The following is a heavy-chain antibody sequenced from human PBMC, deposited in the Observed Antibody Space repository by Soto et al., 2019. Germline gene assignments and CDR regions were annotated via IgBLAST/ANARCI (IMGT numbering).Heavy chain of an antibody. V-gene: IGHV4-39*02. CDR1: GASIDDRGHH. D-gene: IGHD6-19*01. J-gene: IGHJ6*02. CDR3: ARDKGISVVGFFRKDPYFGLDV. Sequence: QLKESGPGQVSPSETLSLTCSVSGASIDDRGHHWSWLRRAPGRGLEWLGSVYHDGTNYYNPYLKGGVAVSVDTAKNQFSLKLASVTAADTAVYYCARDKGISVVGFFRKDPYFGLDVWGPGTTVTVSS. CDR2: VYHDGTN.